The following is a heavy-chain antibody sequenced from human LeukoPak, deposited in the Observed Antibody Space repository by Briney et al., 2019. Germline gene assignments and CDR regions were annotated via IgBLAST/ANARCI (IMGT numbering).Heavy chain of an antibody. D-gene: IGHD3-22*01. CDR3: ATELASGYFYYFDY. Sequence: ASVKVSCKASGYTFTGYYMHWVRQAPGQGLEWMGWINPNSGGTNYAQKFQGWVTMTRDTSISTAYMELSSLRSEDTAVYYCATELASGYFYYFDYWGQGTLVTVSS. CDR2: INPNSGGT. J-gene: IGHJ4*02. CDR1: GYTFTGYY. V-gene: IGHV1-2*04.